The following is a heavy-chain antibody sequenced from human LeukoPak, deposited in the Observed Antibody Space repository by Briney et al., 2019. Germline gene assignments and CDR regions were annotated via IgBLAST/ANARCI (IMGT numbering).Heavy chain of an antibody. J-gene: IGHJ4*02. V-gene: IGHV3-23*01. Sequence: GGSLRLSCAASGFTFSSFAMTWVRQAPEKGLEWVSSLTRSGGSTYYADSVKGRFTISRDNSKNTLYLQMNSLRAEDTAVYYCAKAIGSSVTVADYWGQGTLVTVSS. CDR2: LTRSGGST. D-gene: IGHD2-21*02. CDR3: AKAIGSSVTVADY. CDR1: GFTFSSFA.